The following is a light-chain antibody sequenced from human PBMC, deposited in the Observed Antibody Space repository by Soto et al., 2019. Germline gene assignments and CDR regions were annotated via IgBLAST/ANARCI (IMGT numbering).Light chain of an antibody. Sequence: DIQMTQSPYSLSASVGDRVTITCRASQSIGRWLAWYQQKPGKAPNLLIHDASNLQSGVPSRFTGSGSGTEFTLTISSLQPDDVATYSCQQYNNWATFGGGT. CDR1: QSIGRW. CDR2: DAS. J-gene: IGKJ4*01. CDR3: QQYNNWAT. V-gene: IGKV1-5*01.